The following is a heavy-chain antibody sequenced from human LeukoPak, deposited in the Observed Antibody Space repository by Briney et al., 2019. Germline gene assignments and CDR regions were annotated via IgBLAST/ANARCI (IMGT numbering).Heavy chain of an antibody. J-gene: IGHJ4*02. V-gene: IGHV1-69*04. D-gene: IGHD6-19*01. CDR1: GGTFSSYA. Sequence: ASVKVSCKASGGTFSSYAISWVRQAAGQGLEWNGRIIPILGIANYAQKFQGRVTITADKSTSTAYMELSSLRSEDTAVYYCARDSIAVAGDDFDYWGQGTLVTVSS. CDR2: IIPILGIA. CDR3: ARDSIAVAGDDFDY.